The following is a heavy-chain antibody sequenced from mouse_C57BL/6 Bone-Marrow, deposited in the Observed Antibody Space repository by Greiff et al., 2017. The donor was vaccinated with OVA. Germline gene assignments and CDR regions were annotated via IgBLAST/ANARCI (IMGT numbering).Heavy chain of an antibody. CDR1: GFTFSSYG. CDR2: ISDGGSYT. J-gene: IGHJ3*01. D-gene: IGHD4-1*01. V-gene: IGHV5-4*01. Sequence: DVMLVESGGDLVKPGGSLKLSCAASGFTFSSYGMSWVRQTPEKRLEWVATISDGGSYTYYPDNVKGRFTISRDNAKNNLYLQMSHLKSEDTAMYYCARDNLVELTGTSFAYWGQGTLVTVSA. CDR3: ARDNLVELTGTSFAY.